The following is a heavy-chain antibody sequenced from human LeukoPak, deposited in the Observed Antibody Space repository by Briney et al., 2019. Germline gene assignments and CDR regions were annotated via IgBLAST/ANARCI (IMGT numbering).Heavy chain of an antibody. CDR3: AANGDYSFDY. Sequence: ASVKVSCKASGGTFSSYAISWVRQAPGQGLEWMGGIIPIFGTANYAQKFQGRVTITADESTCTAYMELSSLRSEDTAVYYCAANGDYSFDYWGQGTLVTVSS. J-gene: IGHJ4*02. CDR2: IIPIFGTA. D-gene: IGHD4-17*01. CDR1: GGTFSSYA. V-gene: IGHV1-69*13.